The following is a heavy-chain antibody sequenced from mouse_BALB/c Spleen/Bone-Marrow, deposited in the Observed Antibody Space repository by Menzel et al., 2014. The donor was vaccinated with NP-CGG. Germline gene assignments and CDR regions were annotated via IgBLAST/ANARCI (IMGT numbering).Heavy chain of an antibody. Sequence: QVQLKESGAELVRPGTSAKVSCKASGYAFTIYLIEWIKQRPGQGLEWIGVINPGSGGSNYNEKFKGKATLTADKSSSTAYMQLSNLTSDDSAVYFCARLGRDYFDYWGQGTTLTVSS. J-gene: IGHJ2*01. CDR1: GYAFTIYL. V-gene: IGHV1-54*01. CDR3: ARLGRDYFDY. CDR2: INPGSGGS. D-gene: IGHD4-1*01.